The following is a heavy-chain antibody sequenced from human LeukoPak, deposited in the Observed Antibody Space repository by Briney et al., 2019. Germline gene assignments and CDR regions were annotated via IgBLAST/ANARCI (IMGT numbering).Heavy chain of an antibody. V-gene: IGHV4-59*01. CDR3: ARAVAGRRYFDY. CDR2: IYYSGST. CDR1: GGSISSYY. D-gene: IGHD6-19*01. Sequence: PSETLSLTCTVSGGSISSYYWSWIRQPPGKGLEWIGYIYYSGSTNYNPSLKSRVTISVDTSKNQFSLKLSSVTAADTAVYYCARAVAGRRYFDYWGQGTLVTVSS. J-gene: IGHJ4*02.